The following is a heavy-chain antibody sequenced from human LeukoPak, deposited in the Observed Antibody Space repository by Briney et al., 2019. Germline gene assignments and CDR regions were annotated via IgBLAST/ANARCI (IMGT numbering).Heavy chain of an antibody. CDR2: IKQDGSEK. D-gene: IGHD2-8*01. J-gene: IGHJ4*02. CDR1: GFTFSSYS. Sequence: PGGPLRLFCAASGFTFSSYSMSWVRQAPGKGLEGVANIKQDGSEKYYVDSVKGRFTISRDNAKNSLYLQMNSLRAEDTAVYYCARNLLIWEYWGQGTRVTVTS. V-gene: IGHV3-7*01. CDR3: ARNLLIWEY.